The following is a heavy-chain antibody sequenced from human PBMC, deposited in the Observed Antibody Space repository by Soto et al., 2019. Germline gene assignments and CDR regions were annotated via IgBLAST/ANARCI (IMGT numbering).Heavy chain of an antibody. D-gene: IGHD6-19*01. CDR1: GGSFSGYY. Sequence: SETLSLTCAVYGGSFSGYYCSWIRQPPGKGLEWIGEINHSGSTNYNPSLKSRVTISVDTSKNQFSLKLSSVIAADTAVYYCASTDSRGDNWGQGTLVTVSS. V-gene: IGHV4-34*01. J-gene: IGHJ4*02. CDR2: INHSGST. CDR3: ASTDSRGDN.